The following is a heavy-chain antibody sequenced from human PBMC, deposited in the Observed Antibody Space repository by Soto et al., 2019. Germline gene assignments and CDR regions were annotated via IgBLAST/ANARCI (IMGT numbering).Heavy chain of an antibody. CDR3: ATFTARVTG. J-gene: IGHJ4*02. Sequence: PSETLSLTCTVSGGSVSSGRYYWSWIRQPPGKGLEWIGYIYYSGSTKYNPSLKSRVTISVDTSKNQFSLKLSSVTAADTAVYYCATFTARVTGWGQGTLVTVSS. CDR2: IYYSGST. V-gene: IGHV4-61*01. D-gene: IGHD5-18*01. CDR1: GGSVSSGRYY.